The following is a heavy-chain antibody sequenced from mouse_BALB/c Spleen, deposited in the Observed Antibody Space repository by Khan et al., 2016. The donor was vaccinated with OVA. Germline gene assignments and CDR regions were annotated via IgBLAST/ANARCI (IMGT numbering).Heavy chain of an antibody. V-gene: IGHV3-2*02. CDR2: ISYSGST. Sequence: VQLKESGPGLVKPSQSLSLTCTVTGYSITSDYAWNWIRQFPGNKLEWMGYISYSGSTSYNPSLKSRISITRETSKNQFFLQLYSVTTEDTATXYCASSDADCYYWYFAFWGAGTSVTVSS. CDR1: GYSITSDYA. J-gene: IGHJ1*01. D-gene: IGHD2-3*01. CDR3: ASSDADCYYWYFAF.